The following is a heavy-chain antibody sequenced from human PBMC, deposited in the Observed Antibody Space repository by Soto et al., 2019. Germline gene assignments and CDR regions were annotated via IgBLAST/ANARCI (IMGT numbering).Heavy chain of an antibody. Sequence: AVKGSCKASGGTFSSYAISWVRQAPGQGLEWMGGIIPIFGTANYAQKFQGRVTITADESTSTAYMELSSLRSEDTAVYYCARDFSRGLWFGELLYYFDSCGQGTLVTVSS. D-gene: IGHD3-10*01. CDR3: ARDFSRGLWFGELLYYFDS. CDR1: GGTFSSYA. J-gene: IGHJ4*02. V-gene: IGHV1-69*13. CDR2: IIPIFGTA.